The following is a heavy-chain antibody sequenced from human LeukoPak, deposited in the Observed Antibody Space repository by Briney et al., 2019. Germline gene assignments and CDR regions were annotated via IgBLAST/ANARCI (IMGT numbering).Heavy chain of an antibody. CDR2: INPSGGST. CDR1: GGTFSSYA. Sequence: GASVKVSCKASGGTFSSYAISWVRQAPGQGLEWMGIINPSGGSTSYAQKFQGRVTMTRDTSTSAVYMELSSLRSEDTAVYYCAREGPAAMAYMDVWGKGTTVTVSS. CDR3: AREGPAAMAYMDV. J-gene: IGHJ6*03. V-gene: IGHV1-46*01. D-gene: IGHD5-18*01.